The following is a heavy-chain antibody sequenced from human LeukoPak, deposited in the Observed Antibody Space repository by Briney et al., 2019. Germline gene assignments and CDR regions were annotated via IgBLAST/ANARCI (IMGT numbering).Heavy chain of an antibody. D-gene: IGHD2-2*01. CDR3: ASSRDVVVVPAAKSSIAARAFDI. V-gene: IGHV1-2*02. CDR2: INPNSGGT. Sequence: ASLKVSCKASGYTFTGYYMQWVRQAPGQGLEWMGWINPNSGGTNYAQKFQGRVTMTRDTSISAAYMELSRLRSDDTAVYYCASSRDVVVVPAAKSSIAARAFDIWGQGTMVTVSS. J-gene: IGHJ3*02. CDR1: GYTFTGYY.